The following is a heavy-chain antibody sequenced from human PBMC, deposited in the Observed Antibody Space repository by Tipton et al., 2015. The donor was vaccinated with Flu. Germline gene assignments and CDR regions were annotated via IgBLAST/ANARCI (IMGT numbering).Heavy chain of an antibody. CDR3: ARDRKEILTGSPRYCYGMDV. J-gene: IGHJ6*02. CDR1: GGSISSYY. D-gene: IGHD3-9*01. CDR2: IYYSGST. Sequence: TLSLTCTVSGGSISSYYWSWIRQPPGKGLEWIGYIYYSGSTNYNPSLKSRVTISVDTSKNQFSLKLSSVTAADTAGYYCARDRKEILTGSPRYCYGMDVWGQGTTVTVSS. V-gene: IGHV4-59*01.